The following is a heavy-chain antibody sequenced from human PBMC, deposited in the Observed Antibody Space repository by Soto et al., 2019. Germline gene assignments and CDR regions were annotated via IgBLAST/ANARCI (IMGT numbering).Heavy chain of an antibody. V-gene: IGHV1-3*01. J-gene: IGHJ6*02. CDR1: GYTFTSYA. Sequence: QVQLVQSGAEVKKPGASVKVSCKASGYTFTSYAMHWVRQAPGQRLEWMGWINAGNGNTKYSQKFQGRVTITRDTSASTAYMELSSLRSEDTAVSYCARVVPAATPATSGMDVWGQGTTVTVSS. CDR3: ARVVPAATPATSGMDV. CDR2: INAGNGNT. D-gene: IGHD2-2*02.